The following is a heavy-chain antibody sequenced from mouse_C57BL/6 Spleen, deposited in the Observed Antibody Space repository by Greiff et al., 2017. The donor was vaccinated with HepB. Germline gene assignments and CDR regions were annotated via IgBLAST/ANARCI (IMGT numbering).Heavy chain of an antibody. V-gene: IGHV1-9*01. Sequence: QVQLQQSGAELMKPGASVKLSCKATGYTFTGYWIEWVKQRPGHGLEWIGEILPGSGSTNNNEKFKGKATFTADTSSNNAYMQLSSLTTEDPAIYYWARGGYYGTPTLALFAYWGQGTLVTVSA. J-gene: IGHJ3*01. CDR1: GYTFTGYW. CDR2: ILPGSGST. CDR3: ARGGYYGTPTLALFAY. D-gene: IGHD1-1*01.